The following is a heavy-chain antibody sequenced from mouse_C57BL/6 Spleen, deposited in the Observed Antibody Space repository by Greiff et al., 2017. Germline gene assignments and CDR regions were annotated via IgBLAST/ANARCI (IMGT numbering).Heavy chain of an antibody. CDR2: IDPSDSYT. V-gene: IGHV1-69*01. Sequence: QVQLQQPGAELVMPGASVKLSCKASGYTFTSYWMHWVKQRPGQGLEWIGEIDPSDSYTNYNQKFKGKSTLTVDKSSSTAYMQLSSLTSEDSAVYYCARSVYGYDYAMDYWGQGTSVTVSS. CDR3: ARSVYGYDYAMDY. J-gene: IGHJ4*01. CDR1: GYTFTSYW. D-gene: IGHD2-2*01.